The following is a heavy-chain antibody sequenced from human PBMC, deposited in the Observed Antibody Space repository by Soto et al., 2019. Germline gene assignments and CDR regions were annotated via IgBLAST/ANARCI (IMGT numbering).Heavy chain of an antibody. Sequence: GGSLRLSCAASGFTFSGYAMSWVRQAPGKGLEWVSGISGSAASTNYADSVKGRFTISRDNSKSTLYLQMNSLRAEDTAVYYCAKDVHYDILTGIEYFHHWAQGTLVTVSS. D-gene: IGHD3-9*01. CDR2: ISGSAAST. CDR1: GFTFSGYA. J-gene: IGHJ1*01. V-gene: IGHV3-23*01. CDR3: AKDVHYDILTGIEYFHH.